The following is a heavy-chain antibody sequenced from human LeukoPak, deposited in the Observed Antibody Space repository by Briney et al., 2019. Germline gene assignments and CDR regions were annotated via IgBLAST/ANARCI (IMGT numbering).Heavy chain of an antibody. Sequence: GGSLRLSCAASGFTFSSYWMHWVRQAPGKGLVWVSRINSGGSSTSYADSVKGRFTISRDNAKNTLYLQMNSLRAEDTAVYYCARDDGDLYYYGMDVWGQGTTVTVSS. J-gene: IGHJ6*02. CDR2: INSGGSST. D-gene: IGHD4-17*01. CDR3: ARDDGDLYYYGMDV. CDR1: GFTFSSYW. V-gene: IGHV3-74*01.